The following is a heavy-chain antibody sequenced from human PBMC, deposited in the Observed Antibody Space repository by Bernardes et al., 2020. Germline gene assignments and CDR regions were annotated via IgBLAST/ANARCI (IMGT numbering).Heavy chain of an antibody. Sequence: ASVKVSCKASGYTFTSYGISWVRQAPGQGLEWMGWISAYNGNTNYAQKLQGRVTMTTDTSTSTAYMELRSLRSDDTAVYYCARDYVWGSYRYTRDGYFDYWGQGTLVTVSS. J-gene: IGHJ4*02. CDR2: ISAYNGNT. V-gene: IGHV1-18*01. D-gene: IGHD3-16*02. CDR3: ARDYVWGSYRYTRDGYFDY. CDR1: GYTFTSYG.